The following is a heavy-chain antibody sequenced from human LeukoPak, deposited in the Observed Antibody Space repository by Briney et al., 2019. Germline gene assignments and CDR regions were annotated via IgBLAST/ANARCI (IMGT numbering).Heavy chain of an antibody. Sequence: SETLSLTCTVSGGSISSYYWSWIRQPPRKGLEWIGYIYYSGSTNYNPSLKSRVTISVDTSKNQFSLKLSSVTAADTAVYYCARDAGYWFDYWGQGTLVTVSS. CDR3: ARDAGYWFDY. CDR1: GGSISSYY. D-gene: IGHD2-8*02. V-gene: IGHV4-59*01. J-gene: IGHJ4*02. CDR2: IYYSGST.